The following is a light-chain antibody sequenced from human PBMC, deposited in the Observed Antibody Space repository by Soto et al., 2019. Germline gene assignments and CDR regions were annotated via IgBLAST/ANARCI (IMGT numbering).Light chain of an antibody. V-gene: IGLV2-14*01. Sequence: QSALTQTASVSGSPGQSITISCTGTSSDIGGYNYVSWYQHHPGKAPKLMIFEVSNRPSGVSNRFSGSKSGNTASLTISGLQAEDEADYYCNSYTSSRSLVFGGGTKRTGL. CDR2: EVS. J-gene: IGLJ3*02. CDR1: SSDIGGYNY. CDR3: NSYTSSRSLV.